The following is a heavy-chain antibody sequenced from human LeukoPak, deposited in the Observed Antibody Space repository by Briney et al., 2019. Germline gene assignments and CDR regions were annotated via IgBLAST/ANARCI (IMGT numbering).Heavy chain of an antibody. Sequence: SVKVSCKASGGTFSSYAISWVRQAPGQGLEWMGGIIPIFGTANYAQKFQGRVTITADESTSTAYMELSSLRSEDTAVYYCARVLRGYDFWSGYYQGNYYYYMDVWGKGTTVTVS. CDR3: ARVLRGYDFWSGYYQGNYYYYMDV. J-gene: IGHJ6*03. CDR2: IIPIFGTA. D-gene: IGHD3-3*01. V-gene: IGHV1-69*13. CDR1: GGTFSSYA.